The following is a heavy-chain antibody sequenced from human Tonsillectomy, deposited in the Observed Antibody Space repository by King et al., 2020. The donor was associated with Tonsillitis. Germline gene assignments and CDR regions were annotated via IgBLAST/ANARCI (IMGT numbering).Heavy chain of an antibody. CDR3: ARDRYSVSGSMDV. CDR2: ISYDGSNK. D-gene: IGHD3-16*01. Sequence: VQLVESGGGVVQPGRSLRLSCAASGFTFSTYAMHWVRQAPGKGLEWVAVISYDGSNKYFADSAKGRFTFSRDNSKNTLALQMNSLGAEDTAVYYCARDRYSVSGSMDVWGQGTTVTVSS. V-gene: IGHV3-30-3*01. J-gene: IGHJ6*02. CDR1: GFTFSTYA.